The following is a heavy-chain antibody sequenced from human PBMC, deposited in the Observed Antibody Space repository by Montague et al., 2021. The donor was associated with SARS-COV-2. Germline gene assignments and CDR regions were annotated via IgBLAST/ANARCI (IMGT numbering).Heavy chain of an antibody. J-gene: IGHJ4*02. CDR2: IYHSGST. V-gene: IGHV4-39*07. CDR1: GASISSSSYY. D-gene: IGHD2-2*01. Sequence: SETLSLTCTVSGASISSSSYYWGWIRQPPGKGLEWIGSIYHSGSTYYNPSLKSRVTISVDTSENQFSLKLSSVTAADTAVYYCARSQDCSTTSCHFDYWGQGTLVTVSS. CDR3: ARSQDCSTTSCHFDY.